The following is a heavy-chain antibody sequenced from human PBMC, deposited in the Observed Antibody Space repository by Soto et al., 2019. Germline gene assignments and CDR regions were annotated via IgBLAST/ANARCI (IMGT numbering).Heavy chain of an antibody. CDR2: DYYSGST. V-gene: IGHV4-39*02. Sequence: SETLSLTCSVSGASMTSTSYYWGWIRQSPGEGLEWIGTDYYSGSTYYNPSLKSRVIISVDTSKNQFSLKLSSVTAADTAVYYCAKENTLGYYFDYWGPGTLVT. J-gene: IGHJ4*02. CDR3: AKENTLGYYFDY. D-gene: IGHD1-26*01. CDR1: GASMTSTSYY.